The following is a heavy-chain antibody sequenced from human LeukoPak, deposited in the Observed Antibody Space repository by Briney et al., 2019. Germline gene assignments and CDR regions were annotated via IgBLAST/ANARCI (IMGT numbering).Heavy chain of an antibody. V-gene: IGHV1-24*01. CDR3: ATSRGYCSSTSCSGVFGY. Sequence: ASVKVSCKVSGYTLTELSMHWVRQAPGKGLEWMGGFDPEDGETIYAQKFQGRVTMTEDTSTDTAYMELSSLRSEDTAVYYCATSRGYCSSTSCSGVFGYWGQGTLVTVSS. J-gene: IGHJ4*02. CDR1: GYTLTELS. D-gene: IGHD2-2*01. CDR2: FDPEDGET.